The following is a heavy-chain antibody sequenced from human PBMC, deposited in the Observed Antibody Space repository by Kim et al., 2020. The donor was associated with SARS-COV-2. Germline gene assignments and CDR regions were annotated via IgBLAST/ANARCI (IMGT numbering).Heavy chain of an antibody. D-gene: IGHD4-4*01. J-gene: IGHJ6*02. CDR1: GFTFSSYE. Sequence: GGSLRLSCAASGFTFSSYEMNWVRQAPGKGLEWVSYISSSGSTIYYADSVKGRFTISRDNAKNSLYLQMNSLRAEDTAVYYCAGSNLPTYYYYYGMDVWGQGTTVTVSS. CDR3: AGSNLPTYYYYYGMDV. CDR2: ISSSGSTI. V-gene: IGHV3-48*03.